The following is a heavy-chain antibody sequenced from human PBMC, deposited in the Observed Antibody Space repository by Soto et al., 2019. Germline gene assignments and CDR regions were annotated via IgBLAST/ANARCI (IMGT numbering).Heavy chain of an antibody. Sequence: QVQLVESGGGVVQPGRSLRLSCAASVFTFSSYGMHWVRQAPGKGLEWVAVISYDGSNKYYADSVKGRFTISRDNSKNTLYLQMNSLRAEDTAVYYCAKDGGYDFWSGYYRYYDYWGQGTLVTVSS. CDR3: AKDGGYDFWSGYYRYYDY. CDR2: ISYDGSNK. V-gene: IGHV3-30*18. CDR1: VFTFSSYG. J-gene: IGHJ4*02. D-gene: IGHD3-3*01.